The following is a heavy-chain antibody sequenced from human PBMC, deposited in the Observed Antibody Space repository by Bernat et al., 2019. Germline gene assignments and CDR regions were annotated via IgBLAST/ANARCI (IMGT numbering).Heavy chain of an antibody. J-gene: IGHJ4*02. Sequence: EVQLVESGGDLVQPGGSLRLSCEASGFTFSNFWMSWVRQGPGKGLVWVAQIHPDGSSAAYADPVKGRFTISRDNAKNTLYLQMDSLRGEDTAVYYCARGGGRDRLATIRLYYFDYWGQGTLVTVSS. CDR2: IHPDGSSA. V-gene: IGHV3-74*01. D-gene: IGHD5-12*01. CDR1: GFTFSNFW. CDR3: ARGGGRDRLATIRLYYFDY.